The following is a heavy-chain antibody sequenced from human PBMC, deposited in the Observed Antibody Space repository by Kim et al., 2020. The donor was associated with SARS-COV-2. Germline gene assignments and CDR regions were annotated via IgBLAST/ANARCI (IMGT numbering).Heavy chain of an antibody. V-gene: IGHV4-39*07. D-gene: IGHD4-17*01. CDR1: GGSISSSSQY. Sequence: SETLSLTCRVSGGSISSSSQYWAWIRQPPGKGLEWIGSIYSSGTTYYNPSLKSRATISVDTSKNHFSLKLSSVTAADTAVYYCARLTTVTTGGHFDYWGQGTLVTVSS. CDR2: IYSSGTT. CDR3: ARLTTVTTGGHFDY. J-gene: IGHJ4*02.